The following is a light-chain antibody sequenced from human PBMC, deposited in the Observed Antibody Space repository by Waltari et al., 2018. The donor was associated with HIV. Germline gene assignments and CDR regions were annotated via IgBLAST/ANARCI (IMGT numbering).Light chain of an antibody. CDR3: AAWDDSLSGPV. CDR1: RSTISSNY. CDR2: RND. Sequence: QSVLTQPPSASGTPEHRVTLSCSGSRSTISSNYVYCYQQLPGTAPNILIYRNDDRPSGVPDRFSGSTSGTSASLAISGLRSEDEADYYCAAWDDSLSGPVFGGGTKLTVL. V-gene: IGLV1-47*01. J-gene: IGLJ3*02.